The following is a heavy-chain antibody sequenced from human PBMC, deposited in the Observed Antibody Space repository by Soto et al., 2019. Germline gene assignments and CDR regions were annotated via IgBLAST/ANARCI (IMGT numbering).Heavy chain of an antibody. CDR2: IKTKAEGETT. CDR1: GLTFNDVW. V-gene: IGHV3-15*01. Sequence: DVQLVESGGGFVKPGGSLRLSCAASGLTFNDVWMSWVRQAPGKGLEWVGRIKTKAEGETTDYAAPVKGRFTISRDDSKNIVHLEMNNLKTDDTAVYYCTVRGGWLGPWGKGILVTVSS. J-gene: IGHJ5*02. CDR3: TVRGGWLGP. D-gene: IGHD3-22*01.